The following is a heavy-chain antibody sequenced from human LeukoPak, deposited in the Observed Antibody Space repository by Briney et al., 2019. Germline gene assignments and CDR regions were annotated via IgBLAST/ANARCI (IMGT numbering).Heavy chain of an antibody. J-gene: IGHJ6*02. D-gene: IGHD5-18*01. CDR1: GFTFSSYA. CDR2: IKQDGSEK. Sequence: GGSLRLSCAASGFTFSSYAMSWVRQAPGKGLEWVANIKQDGSEKYYVDSVKGRFTISRDNAKNSLYLQMNSLRAEDTAVYYCARAPRSGYSYGYDYYYGMDVWGQGTTVTVSS. V-gene: IGHV3-7*03. CDR3: ARAPRSGYSYGYDYYYGMDV.